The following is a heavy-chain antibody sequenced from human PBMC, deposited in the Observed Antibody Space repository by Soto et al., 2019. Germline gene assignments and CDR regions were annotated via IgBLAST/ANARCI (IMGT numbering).Heavy chain of an antibody. V-gene: IGHV1-18*01. J-gene: IGHJ4*02. CDR3: ARGPFNSGRYWPRDY. CDR1: GYTFTSYG. D-gene: IGHD1-26*01. Sequence: GASVKVSCKASGYTFTSYGISWVRQAPGQGLEWMGWISAYNGNTNYAQKLQGRVTMTTDTSTSTAYMELRSLRSDDTAVYYCARGPFNSGRYWPRDYWGQGTLVTVSS. CDR2: ISAYNGNT.